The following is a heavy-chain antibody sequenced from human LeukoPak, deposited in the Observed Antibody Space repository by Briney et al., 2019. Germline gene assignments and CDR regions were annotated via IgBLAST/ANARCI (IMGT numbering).Heavy chain of an antibody. CDR2: IYSGGST. D-gene: IGHD2-2*01. J-gene: IGHJ3*02. Sequence: GGSLRLSCAASGFTVSSNYMSWVRQAPGKGLEWVSVIYSGGSTYYADSVKGGFTISRDNSKNTLYLQMNSLRAEDTAVYYCARGLAATPTAFDIWGQGTMVTVSS. CDR3: ARGLAATPTAFDI. V-gene: IGHV3-66*01. CDR1: GFTVSSNY.